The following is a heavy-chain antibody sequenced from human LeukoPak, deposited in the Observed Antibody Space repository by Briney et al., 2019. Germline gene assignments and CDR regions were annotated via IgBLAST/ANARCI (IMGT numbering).Heavy chain of an antibody. D-gene: IGHD4-17*01. CDR2: IKQDGSEK. J-gene: IGHJ5*02. Sequence: GGSLRLSCAASGFTFSSYWMSWVRQAPGKGLEWVANIKQDGSEKYYVDSVKGRFTISRDNAKNSLYLQMNSLRAEDTAVYYCARGLDDYGDYVLGFDPWGQGTLVTVSS. CDR3: ARGLDDYGDYVLGFDP. CDR1: GFTFSSYW. V-gene: IGHV3-7*01.